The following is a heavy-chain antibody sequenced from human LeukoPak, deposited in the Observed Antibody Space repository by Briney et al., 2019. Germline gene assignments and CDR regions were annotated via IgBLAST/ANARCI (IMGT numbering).Heavy chain of an antibody. V-gene: IGHV3-33*01. Sequence: GRSLRLSCAASGFTFSSYGMHWVRQAPGKGLEWVAVIWYDGSNKYYADSVKGRFTISRDNSKNTLYLQMNRLRAEDTAVYYCARGPYSSGWYPSYWGQGTLVTVSS. J-gene: IGHJ4*02. CDR3: ARGPYSSGWYPSY. D-gene: IGHD6-19*01. CDR2: IWYDGSNK. CDR1: GFTFSSYG.